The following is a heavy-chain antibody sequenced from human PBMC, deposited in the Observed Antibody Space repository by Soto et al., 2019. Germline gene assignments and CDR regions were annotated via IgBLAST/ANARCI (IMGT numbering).Heavy chain of an antibody. CDR3: AVVVAAKFDY. CDR1: GGSISSSGYY. J-gene: IGHJ4*02. D-gene: IGHD2-15*01. CDR2: ISYSGNT. V-gene: IGHV4-39*01. Sequence: QLQLQESGPGLVKPSEALSLTCSVSGGSISSSGYYWAWIRQPPGEGLEWIGGISYSGNTYYNPSLKSRVTISVVTSKNQFSLKLSSVTAADTAVYYCAVVVAAKFDYWGQGTLVTVSS.